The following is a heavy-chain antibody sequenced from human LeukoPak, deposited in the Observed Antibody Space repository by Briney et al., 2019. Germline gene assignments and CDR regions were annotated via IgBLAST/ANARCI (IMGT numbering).Heavy chain of an antibody. CDR2: IKEDGTET. V-gene: IGHV3-7*03. CDR3: AKEGRSLQTY. Sequence: GGSLRLSCEASGFRFSSNWMSWVRLAPGRGLEWVVNIKEDGTETYYVDSVKGRFTISRDNAKNSLYLQMNSLRVEDTAVYYCAKEGRSLQTYWGQGTLVTVSS. CDR1: GFRFSSNW. D-gene: IGHD5-24*01. J-gene: IGHJ4*02.